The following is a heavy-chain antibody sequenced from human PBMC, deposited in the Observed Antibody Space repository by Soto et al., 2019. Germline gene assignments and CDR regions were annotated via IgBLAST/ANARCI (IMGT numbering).Heavy chain of an antibody. CDR1: GFTFSSYA. Sequence: GGSLRLSCAASGFTFSSYAMSWVRQAPGKGLEWVSAISGSGGSTYYADSVKGRFTISRDNSKNTLYLQMNSLRAEDTAVYYCAKALFDFASMLDAFDIWGQGTMVTVSS. J-gene: IGHJ3*02. V-gene: IGHV3-23*01. CDR3: AKALFDFASMLDAFDI. D-gene: IGHD3-9*01. CDR2: ISGSGGST.